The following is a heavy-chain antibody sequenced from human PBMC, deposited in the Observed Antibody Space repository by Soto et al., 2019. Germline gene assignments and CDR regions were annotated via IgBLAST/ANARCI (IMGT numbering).Heavy chain of an antibody. CDR1: GFTFTNAW. CDR3: TTAGPVVRGVIGWNVDMGPITPRDH. J-gene: IGHJ4*02. V-gene: IGHV3-15*01. Sequence: GGSLRLSCEASGFTFTNAWMTWVRQAPGKGLEWVGRIKSRTEGGTRDYAAPVRGRFIISRDDSKNMLYLQMNGLRTEDTAVYYCTTAGPVVRGVIGWNVDMGPITPRDHWGQGTLVTVSS. CDR2: IKSRTEGGTR. D-gene: IGHD3-10*01.